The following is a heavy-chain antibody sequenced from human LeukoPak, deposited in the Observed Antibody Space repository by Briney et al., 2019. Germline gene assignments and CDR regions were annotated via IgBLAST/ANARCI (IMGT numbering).Heavy chain of an antibody. CDR1: GGSISSSSYY. D-gene: IGHD6-19*01. CDR3: ARHRAEAGLNYGMDV. J-gene: IGHJ6*02. V-gene: IGHV4-39*01. CDR2: IYYSGST. Sequence: SETLSLTCTVSGGSISSSSYYWGWIRQPPGKGLEWIGSIYYSGSTYYNPSLKSRVTISVDTSKNQFSLKLSSVTAADTAVYYCARHRAEAGLNYGMDVWGQGTTVTVSS.